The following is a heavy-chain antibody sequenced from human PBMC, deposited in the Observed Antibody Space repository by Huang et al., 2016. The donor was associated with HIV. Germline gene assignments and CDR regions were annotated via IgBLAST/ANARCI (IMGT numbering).Heavy chain of an antibody. J-gene: IGHJ4*02. CDR1: GFRFDNSA. D-gene: IGHD1-26*01. V-gene: IGHV3-9*01. Sequence: EVQLVESGGNLIQTGGSLRLAWSASGFRFDNSAMYWVRQAPGKGLAWVSSISWNSANIAYGDSVKGRFTISRDNARNSLYLQMNSLRPDDTALYYCVKGDIVGTANFFDYWGQGTQVSVSS. CDR3: VKGDIVGTANFFDY. CDR2: ISWNSANI.